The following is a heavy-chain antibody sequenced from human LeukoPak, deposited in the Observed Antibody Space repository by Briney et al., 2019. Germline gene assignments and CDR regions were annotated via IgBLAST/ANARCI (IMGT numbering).Heavy chain of an antibody. CDR1: GGSIISYY. J-gene: IGHJ4*02. Sequence: SETLSLTCTVSGGSIISYYWSWIRQPPGKGLEWIGYIYYSGSTNYNPSLKSRVTISVDTSKNQFSLKLSSVTAADTAVYYCARWCDYVWGSYPEAPYYFDYWGQGTLVTVSS. D-gene: IGHD3-16*02. V-gene: IGHV4-59*01. CDR2: IYYSGST. CDR3: ARWCDYVWGSYPEAPYYFDY.